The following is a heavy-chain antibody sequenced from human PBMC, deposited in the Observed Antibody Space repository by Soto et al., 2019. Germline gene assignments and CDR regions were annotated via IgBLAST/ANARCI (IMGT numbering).Heavy chain of an antibody. J-gene: IGHJ4*02. D-gene: IGHD5-18*01. CDR3: AGASGYSYGYHFDY. Sequence: SETLSLTCTVSGGSISSYYWSWIRQPPGKGLEWIGYIYYSGSTNYNPSLKSRVTISVDTSKNQFSLKLSSVTAADTAVYYCAGASGYSYGYHFDYWGQGTLVTV. CDR1: GGSISSYY. CDR2: IYYSGST. V-gene: IGHV4-59*01.